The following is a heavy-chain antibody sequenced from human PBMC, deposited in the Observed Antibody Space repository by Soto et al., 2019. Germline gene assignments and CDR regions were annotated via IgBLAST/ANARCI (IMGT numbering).Heavy chain of an antibody. V-gene: IGHV3-33*01. D-gene: IGHD6-6*01. CDR1: GFTFSSYG. Sequence: PGGALRLSCAASGFTFSSYGMDWVRQAPGKGLEWVAVIWYDGSNKYYADSVKGRFTISRDNSKNTLYLQMNSLRAEDTAVYYCARDKAARHFDYWGQGTLVTVSS. CDR3: ARDKAARHFDY. CDR2: IWYDGSNK. J-gene: IGHJ4*02.